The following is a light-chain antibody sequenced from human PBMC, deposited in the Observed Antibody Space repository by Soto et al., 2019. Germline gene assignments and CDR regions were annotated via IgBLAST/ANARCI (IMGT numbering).Light chain of an antibody. CDR1: QGISSY. Sequence: AIRMTQSPSSFSASTGDRVTITCRASQGISSYLAWYQQKPGKAPKFLIYAASTLQSGVPSRFSGSGSGTDFTLTISCLQSEDFATYYCQQYYSYPFTFGPGTKVDIK. V-gene: IGKV1-8*01. CDR3: QQYYSYPFT. J-gene: IGKJ3*01. CDR2: AAS.